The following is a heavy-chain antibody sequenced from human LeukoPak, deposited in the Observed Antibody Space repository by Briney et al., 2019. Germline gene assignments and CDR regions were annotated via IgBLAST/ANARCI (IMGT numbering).Heavy chain of an antibody. CDR3: ARDQNSYGHFDY. CDR1: GDSMRDDY. D-gene: IGHD5-18*01. CDR2: IYSSANI. Sequence: SETLSLTCTVSGDSMRDDYWGWIRQPAGRGLEWIGRIYSSANIDYNPSLESRVTISVDTSKNQFSLKLSSVTAADTAVYYCARDQNSYGHFDYWGQGTLVTVSS. V-gene: IGHV4-4*07. J-gene: IGHJ4*02.